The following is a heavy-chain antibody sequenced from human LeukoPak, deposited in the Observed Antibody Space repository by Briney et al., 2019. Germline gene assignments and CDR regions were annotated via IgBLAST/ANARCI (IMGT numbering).Heavy chain of an antibody. D-gene: IGHD6-13*01. CDR3: ARGAAAVY. V-gene: IGHV4-59*11. CDR2: IYYSGST. J-gene: IGHJ4*02. CDR1: GGSISSHY. Sequence: SETLSLTCTVSGGSISSHYWSWIRQPPGKGLEWIGYIYYSGSTNYNPSLKSRVTISVDTSKNQFSLKLSSVTAADTAVYYCARGAAAVYWGQGTLVTVSS.